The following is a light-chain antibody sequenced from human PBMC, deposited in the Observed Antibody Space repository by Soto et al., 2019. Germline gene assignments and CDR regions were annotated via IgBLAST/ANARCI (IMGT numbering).Light chain of an antibody. CDR1: QSLVHSDGNTY. CDR2: KVS. Sequence: DIVLTQTPLSSPVTLGQPASISCRSSQSLVHSDGNTYLSWLQQRPGQPPRLLIYKVSNRLSGGPDRFRGSGAQTHFTLEISRVEAEDVGVYYCMQATQYRPYTFGQGTKLEIK. CDR3: MQATQYRPYT. J-gene: IGKJ2*01. V-gene: IGKV2-24*01.